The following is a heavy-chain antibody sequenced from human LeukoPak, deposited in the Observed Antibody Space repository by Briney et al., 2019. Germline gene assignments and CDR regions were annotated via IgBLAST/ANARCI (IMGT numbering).Heavy chain of an antibody. D-gene: IGHD3-22*01. CDR3: ARLRRNRDSSGFYYYYDY. CDR2: INTVATYI. V-gene: IGHV3-21*01. CDR1: GFTFTSFS. J-gene: IGHJ4*02. Sequence: GGSLRLSCAASGFTFTSFSFNWVRQAPGKGLEWVSSINTVATYIYYADSVRGRFTVSRDNAKNSVYLQMNSLRAEDTGVYYCARLRRNRDSSGFYYYYDYWGQGTLVTVSS.